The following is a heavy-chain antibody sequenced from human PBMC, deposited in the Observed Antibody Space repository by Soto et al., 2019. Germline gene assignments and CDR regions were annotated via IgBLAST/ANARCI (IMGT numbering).Heavy chain of an antibody. CDR1: GYSFSSHA. V-gene: IGHV1-69*06. CDR3: ARGGALSTSWYWGDGLDS. CDR2: IIPVFGTP. J-gene: IGHJ4*02. D-gene: IGHD6-13*01. Sequence: QVQLEQSGSEVKKSGSSVKVFCKASGYSFSSHAITWVRQAPGQGLEWMGGIIPVFGTPSYAQKFQGRVTISADKSTNTSYLELRSLRSEDTAVYYCARGGALSTSWYWGDGLDSWGQGTQVTVSS.